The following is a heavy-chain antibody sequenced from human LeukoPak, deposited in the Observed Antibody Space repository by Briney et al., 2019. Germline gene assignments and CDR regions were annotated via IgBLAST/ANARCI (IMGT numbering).Heavy chain of an antibody. CDR1: GFTFSSYE. CDR3: ASWEMATTTGFDY. J-gene: IGHJ4*02. CDR2: ISSSGSTI. V-gene: IGHV3-48*03. D-gene: IGHD5-24*01. Sequence: EGSLRLSCAASGFTFSSYEMNWVRQAPGKGLEWVSYISSSGSTIYYADSVKGRFTISRDNAKNSLYLRMNSLRAEDTAVYYCASWEMATTTGFDYWGQGTLVTVSS.